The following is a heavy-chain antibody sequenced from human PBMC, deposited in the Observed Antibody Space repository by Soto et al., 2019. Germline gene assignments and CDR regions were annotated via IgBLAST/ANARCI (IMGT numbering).Heavy chain of an antibody. D-gene: IGHD6-13*01. CDR2: ISYDGSNK. Sequence: PGGSLRLSCAASGFTFSSYGMHWVRQAPGKGLEWVAVISYDGSNKYYADSVKGRFTISRDNSKNTLYLQMNSLRAEDTAVYYCAKDTTHYSSSWGTPIAVAGYVDYWGQGTLVTVSS. CDR1: GFTFSSYG. CDR3: AKDTTHYSSSWGTPIAVAGYVDY. V-gene: IGHV3-30*18. J-gene: IGHJ4*02.